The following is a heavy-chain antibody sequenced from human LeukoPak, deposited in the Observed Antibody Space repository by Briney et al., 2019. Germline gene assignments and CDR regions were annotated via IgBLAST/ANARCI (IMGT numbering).Heavy chain of an antibody. V-gene: IGHV4-39*01. CDR3: ARGSYDVLTGYSTLGEY. Sequence: SETLSLTCSVSGGSISGSSYYWGWIRQPPGKGLEWIGSIYYSGSTYYSASLKSRIAISMDTSKNQFSLNLSSVTAADTAVYYCARGSYDVLTGYSTLGEYWGQGTLVTVSS. CDR1: GGSISGSSYY. J-gene: IGHJ4*02. CDR2: IYYSGST. D-gene: IGHD3-9*01.